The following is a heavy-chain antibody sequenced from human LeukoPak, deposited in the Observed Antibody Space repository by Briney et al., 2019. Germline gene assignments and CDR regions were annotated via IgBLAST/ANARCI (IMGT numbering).Heavy chain of an antibody. CDR2: ISGRSSHI. J-gene: IGHJ1*01. CDR1: GFSFSDYD. D-gene: IGHD3-16*01. CDR3: GRAFPPLRTSSAGDL. V-gene: IGHV3-21*01. Sequence: GGSLRLSCSASGFSFSDYDMNWVRQAPGEGLEWVSAISGRSSHIYYGESVKGRFTISRDNAKNSLYLQMDSLGVEDTAVYYCGRAFPPLRTSSAGDLWGQGTLVIVSS.